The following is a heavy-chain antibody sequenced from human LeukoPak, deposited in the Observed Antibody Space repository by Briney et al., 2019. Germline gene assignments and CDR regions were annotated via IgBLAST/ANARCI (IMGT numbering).Heavy chain of an antibody. D-gene: IGHD3-10*01. CDR3: AREGITMVRGVSYYYYGMDV. CDR2: IKQDGSEK. J-gene: IGHJ6*02. V-gene: IGHV3-7*01. CDR1: GFTFSSYW. Sequence: PGGSLRLSCAASGFTFSSYWMSWVRQAPGKGLEWVANIKQDGSEKYYVDSVKGRFTISRDNAKNSLYLQMNSLRAEDTAVYYCAREGITMVRGVSYYYYGMDVWGQGTTVTVSS.